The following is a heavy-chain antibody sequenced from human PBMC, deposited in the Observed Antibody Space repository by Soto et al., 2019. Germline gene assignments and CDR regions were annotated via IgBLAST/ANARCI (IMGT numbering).Heavy chain of an antibody. D-gene: IGHD3-3*01. CDR1: GFTFTNYA. CDR2: ISAYSGDT. J-gene: IGHJ6*02. Sequence: VQLLQSGGEVRKPGASVKVSCKTSGFTFTNYAINWVRQAPGQGLQWMGWISAYSGDTKYAQRFKDSLTVTTEASTTAADMELRSLRSDDTAVYYCAGDGRAFSIFGETMDVGGQGTTVTVSS. CDR3: AGDGRAFSIFGETMDV. V-gene: IGHV1-18*01.